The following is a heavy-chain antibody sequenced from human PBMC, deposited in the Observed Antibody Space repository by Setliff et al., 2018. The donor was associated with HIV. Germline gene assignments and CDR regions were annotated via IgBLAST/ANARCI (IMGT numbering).Heavy chain of an antibody. D-gene: IGHD2-15*01. V-gene: IGHV3-33*01. Sequence: GGSLRLSCAASGFTFSNYGMHWVRQAPGKELEWVAVIWYDGSYKYYVDSVKGRFTISRDNSKNTLYLQMNSLRAEDTAVYYCARDRVVAAAYYYYYYYMDVWGKGTTVTVSS. CDR2: IWYDGSYK. CDR3: ARDRVVAAAYYYYYYYMDV. CDR1: GFTFSNYG. J-gene: IGHJ6*03.